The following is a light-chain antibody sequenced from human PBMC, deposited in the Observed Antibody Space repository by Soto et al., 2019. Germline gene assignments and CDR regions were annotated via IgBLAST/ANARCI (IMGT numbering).Light chain of an antibody. Sequence: ERVTGQPPPILSLCLGDRATGCPRGSQSVGGDLAWYQQKPGQAPRLLLYGASSRPPGIPDRFSGSASGTEFPLTISSLQSEDSAVYYCQQYENWPQLTFGGGTKVDIK. CDR1: QSVGGD. CDR2: GAS. J-gene: IGKJ4*01. V-gene: IGKV3-15*01. CDR3: QQYENWPQLT.